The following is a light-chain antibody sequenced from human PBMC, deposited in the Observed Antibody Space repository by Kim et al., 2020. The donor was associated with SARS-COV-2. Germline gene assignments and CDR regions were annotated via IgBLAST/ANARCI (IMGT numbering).Light chain of an antibody. V-gene: IGKV3-11*01. J-gene: IGKJ4*01. CDR3: QQRKYWPPLT. CDR2: DAS. CDR1: QSISSN. Sequence: APEERANLSCRASQSISSNLAWYQQKPGQAPRLLIYDASNRATGIPARFSGSGSGTDFTLTISSLEPEDFAVYYCQQRKYWPPLTFGGGTKVDIK.